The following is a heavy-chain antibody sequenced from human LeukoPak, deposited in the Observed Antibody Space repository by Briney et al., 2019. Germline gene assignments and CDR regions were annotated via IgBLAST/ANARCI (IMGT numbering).Heavy chain of an antibody. D-gene: IGHD3-22*01. CDR1: GGSLSDYY. CDR3: ASYSYYYDSSGYFDY. J-gene: IGHJ4*02. V-gene: IGHV4-34*01. Sequence: SETLSLTCAVYGGSLSDYYWSWIRQPPGKGLEWIGYIWYSGFTYYNPSLKSRVTISVDTSKNQFSLKLSSVTAADTAVYYCASYSYYYDSSGYFDYWGQGTLVTVSS. CDR2: IWYSGFT.